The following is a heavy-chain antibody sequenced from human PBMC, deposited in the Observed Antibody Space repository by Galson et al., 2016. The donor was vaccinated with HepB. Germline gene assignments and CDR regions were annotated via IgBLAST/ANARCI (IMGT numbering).Heavy chain of an antibody. J-gene: IGHJ4*02. CDR2: ISGNNGKT. D-gene: IGHD6-19*01. CDR1: GYTFTTYG. CDR3: ARDFVGSGWYFFDY. Sequence: SVKVSCKASGYTFTTYGITWVRQAPGQGLEWMGWISGNNGKTNYAQNLQGRVTMTTDTSTGTAYMELRSLRSDDTAVYYCARDFVGSGWYFFDYWGQGTLVTVSS. V-gene: IGHV1-18*01.